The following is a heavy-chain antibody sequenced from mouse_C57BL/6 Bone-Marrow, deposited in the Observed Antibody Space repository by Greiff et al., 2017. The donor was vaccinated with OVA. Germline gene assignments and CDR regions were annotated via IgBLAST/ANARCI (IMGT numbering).Heavy chain of an antibody. CDR3: ARDWDLAWFAY. J-gene: IGHJ3*01. Sequence: QVQVQQPGAELVKPGASVKLSCKASGYTFTSYWMQWVKQRPGQGLEWIGEIDPSDSYTNYNQKFKGKATLTVDTSSSTAYMQLSSLTSEDSAVYYCARDWDLAWFAYWGQGTLVTVSA. CDR2: IDPSDSYT. CDR1: GYTFTSYW. D-gene: IGHD4-1*01. V-gene: IGHV1-50*01.